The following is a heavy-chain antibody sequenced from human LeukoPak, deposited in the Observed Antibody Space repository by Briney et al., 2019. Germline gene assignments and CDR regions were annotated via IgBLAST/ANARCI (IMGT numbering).Heavy chain of an antibody. CDR2: IWYDGGNK. J-gene: IGHJ6*02. Sequence: GGSLRLSCAASGFTFSSYWMSWVRQTPGKGLEWVAVIWYDGGNKYYADSVKGRFTISRDNSRNTLYLQMNSLRAEDTAVYYCARICGGTCYGMDVWGQGTTVTVSS. CDR1: GFTFSSYW. CDR3: ARICGGTCYGMDV. D-gene: IGHD2-15*01. V-gene: IGHV3-33*08.